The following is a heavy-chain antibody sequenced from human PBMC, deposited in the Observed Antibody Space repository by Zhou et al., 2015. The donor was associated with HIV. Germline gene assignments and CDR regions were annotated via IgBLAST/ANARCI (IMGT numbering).Heavy chain of an antibody. V-gene: IGHV1-69*12. Sequence: QVQLVQSGAEVKKPGSSVKVSCKASGGTFSSYAISWVRQAPGQGLEWMGGIIPIFGTANYAQKFQGRVTITADESTSTAYMELSSLRSEDTAVYYCALTYYYDSSGYRTNLWTFDYWGQGTLVTVSS. CDR2: IIPIFGTA. D-gene: IGHD3-22*01. J-gene: IGHJ4*02. CDR1: GGTFSSYA. CDR3: ALTYYYDSSGYRTNLWTFDY.